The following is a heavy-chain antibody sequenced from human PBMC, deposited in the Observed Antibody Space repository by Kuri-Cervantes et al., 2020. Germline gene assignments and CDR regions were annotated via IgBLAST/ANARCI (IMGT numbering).Heavy chain of an antibody. Sequence: GGSLRLSCAASGFTFSSYSINWVRQAPGKGLEWVSSISSSSSYTYYADSVKGRFTISRDNAKNSLDLYMNSLRAEDTAAYYCAKTHDYGEKNDYWGQGTLVTVSS. CDR2: ISSSSSYT. D-gene: IGHD4-17*01. CDR1: GFTFSSYS. J-gene: IGHJ4*02. V-gene: IGHV3-21*04. CDR3: AKTHDYGEKNDY.